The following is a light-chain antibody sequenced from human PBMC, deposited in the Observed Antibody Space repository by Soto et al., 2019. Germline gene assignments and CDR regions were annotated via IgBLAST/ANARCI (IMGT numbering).Light chain of an antibody. CDR2: DVT. CDR3: SSYTSSSSYV. CDR1: SSDVGGYNC. V-gene: IGLV2-14*01. Sequence: QSVLTQPASVSGSPGQSITLLCTGTSSDVGGYNCVSWYQQHPSKAPKLMIHDVTNRPSGVSNRFSGSKSGNTASLTISGLQAEDEADYYCSSYTSSSSYVFGTGTKVTVL. J-gene: IGLJ1*01.